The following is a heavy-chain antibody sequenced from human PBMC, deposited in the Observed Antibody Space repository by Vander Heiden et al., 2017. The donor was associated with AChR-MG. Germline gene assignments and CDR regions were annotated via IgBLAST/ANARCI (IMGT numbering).Heavy chain of an antibody. CDR1: GFTFSSYA. CDR2: ISGSGGST. V-gene: IGHV3-23*01. J-gene: IGHJ3*02. D-gene: IGHD2-15*01. CDR3: AKGREGSGTYDAFDI. Sequence: EVQLLESGGGLVQPGGSLRLSCAASGFTFSSYAMSWVRHAPGKGVEWVSAISGSGGSTYYADSVKGRFTISRDNSKNTLYLQMNSLRAEDTAVYYCAKGREGSGTYDAFDIWGQGTMVTVSS.